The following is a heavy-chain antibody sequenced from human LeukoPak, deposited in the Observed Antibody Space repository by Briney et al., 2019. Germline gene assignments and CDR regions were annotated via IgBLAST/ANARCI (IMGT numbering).Heavy chain of an antibody. J-gene: IGHJ4*02. CDR1: GFKFDDYG. CDR3: ARDETGIDY. Sequence: PGGSLRLSCATFGFKFDDYGMTWVRQAPGKGREWVSSIKWNSAITTYGDSVKGRFTISRDNAKNSLYLEMNSLRAEDTALYYCARDETGIDYWGQGTLVTVSS. CDR2: IKWNSAIT. D-gene: IGHD3-9*01. V-gene: IGHV3-20*04.